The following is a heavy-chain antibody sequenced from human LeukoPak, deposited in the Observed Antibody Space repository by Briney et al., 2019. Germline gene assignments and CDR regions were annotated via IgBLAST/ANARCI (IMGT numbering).Heavy chain of an antibody. CDR2: IKQDGTEK. D-gene: IGHD2-15*01. J-gene: IGHJ6*03. CDR3: ARGVEGQYYYYYMDV. V-gene: IGHV3-7*03. Sequence: GGSLRLSCAASGFTFSSCWMNWVRQAPGKGLEWVANIKQDGTEKYFVDSVKGRFTISRDNAKNSLYLQMNSLRAEDTAVYYCARGVEGQYYYYYMDVWGKGTTVTISS. CDR1: GFTFSSCW.